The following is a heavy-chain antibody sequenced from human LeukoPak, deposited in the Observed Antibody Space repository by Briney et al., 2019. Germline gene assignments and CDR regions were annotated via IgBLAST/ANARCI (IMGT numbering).Heavy chain of an antibody. Sequence: ASVKVSCKASGGTFSSYAISWVRQAPGQGLEWMGGIIPIFGTANYAQKFQGRVTITADESTSTAYMELSSLRSEDTAVYYCARSGYYYGSGSYPLDVWGQGTTVTVSS. CDR1: GGTFSSYA. J-gene: IGHJ6*02. D-gene: IGHD3-10*01. V-gene: IGHV1-69*01. CDR2: IIPIFGTA. CDR3: ARSGYYYGSGSYPLDV.